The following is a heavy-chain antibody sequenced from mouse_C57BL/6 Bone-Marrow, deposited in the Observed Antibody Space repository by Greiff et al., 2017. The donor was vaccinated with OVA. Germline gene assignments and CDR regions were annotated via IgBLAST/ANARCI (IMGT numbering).Heavy chain of an antibody. CDR1: GYTFTSYW. V-gene: IGHV1-7*01. Sequence: VKLMESGAELAKPGASVKLSCKASGYTFTSYWMHWVKQWPGQGLEWIGYINPSSGYTKYNQKFKDKATLTADKSSSTAYMQLSRLTYEGTSVYNCACCQLGYWGQGTPLTVSS. D-gene: IGHD3-3*01. CDR3: ACCQLGY. CDR2: INPSSGYT. J-gene: IGHJ2*01.